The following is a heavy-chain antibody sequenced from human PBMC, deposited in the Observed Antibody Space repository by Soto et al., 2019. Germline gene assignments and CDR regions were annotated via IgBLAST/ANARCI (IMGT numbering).Heavy chain of an antibody. CDR1: GGTFSIYA. Sequence: SVKVSCKASGGTFSIYAISCVVQSPLQGPDWMGGIIPIFGTANYAQKFQGRVTITADESTSTAYMELSSLRSEDTAVYYCASTRYCSGGSCYYAYWGQGTLVTSPQ. CDR3: ASTRYCSGGSCYYAY. D-gene: IGHD2-15*01. J-gene: IGHJ4*02. CDR2: IIPIFGTA. V-gene: IGHV1-69*13.